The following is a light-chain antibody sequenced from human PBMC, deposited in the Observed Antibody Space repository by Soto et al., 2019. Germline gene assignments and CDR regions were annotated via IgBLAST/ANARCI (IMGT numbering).Light chain of an antibody. Sequence: DIVMTQSPATLSVAPGERVTFSCRASQGVSRKLAWYQHKPGQAPRLLISGASTGATGIPARFSGSGSGTDFTLTISSLEPEDFAVYYCQQRSNWPQSTFGQGTRLEIK. CDR1: QGVSRK. CDR2: GAS. J-gene: IGKJ5*01. CDR3: QQRSNWPQST. V-gene: IGKV3-11*01.